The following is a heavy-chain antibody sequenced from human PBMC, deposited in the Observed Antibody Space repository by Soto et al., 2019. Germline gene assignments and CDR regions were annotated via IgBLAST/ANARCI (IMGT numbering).Heavy chain of an antibody. D-gene: IGHD3-9*01. Sequence: GGSLSLSCAASGFTFSSYWMHWVRQAPGKGLEWVSSISSSSSYIYYADSVKGRFTISRDNAKNSLYLQMNSLRAEDTAVYYCARAHFDWLLRQSPPDYWGQGTLVTVSS. J-gene: IGHJ4*02. CDR3: ARAHFDWLLRQSPPDY. CDR1: GFTFSSYW. V-gene: IGHV3-21*01. CDR2: ISSSSSYI.